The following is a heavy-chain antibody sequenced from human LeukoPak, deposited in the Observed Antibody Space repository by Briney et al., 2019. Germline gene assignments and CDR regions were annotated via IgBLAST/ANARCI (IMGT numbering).Heavy chain of an antibody. Sequence: PSETLSLTCTVSGGSISSGSYYWSWIRQPAGKGLEWIGRIYTSGSTNYNPSLKSRVTISVDTSKNQFSLKLSSVPAADTAVYYCARAVDTAMVLDYWGQGTLVTVSS. D-gene: IGHD5-18*01. V-gene: IGHV4-61*02. CDR2: IYTSGST. CDR1: GGSISSGSYY. J-gene: IGHJ4*02. CDR3: ARAVDTAMVLDY.